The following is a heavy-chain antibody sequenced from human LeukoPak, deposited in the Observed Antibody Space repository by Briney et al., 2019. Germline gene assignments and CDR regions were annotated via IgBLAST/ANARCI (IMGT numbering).Heavy chain of an antibody. D-gene: IGHD3-10*01. V-gene: IGHV3-21*01. J-gene: IGHJ6*02. Sequence: GGSLRLSCAVSGFTFSSCSMNWVRQAPGKGLEWVSSISSSSSYIYYADSVKGRFTISRDNAKNSLYLQMNSLRAEDTAVYYCARWGSGSYEVHGIDVWGQGTTVTVSS. CDR1: GFTFSSCS. CDR2: ISSSSSYI. CDR3: ARWGSGSYEVHGIDV.